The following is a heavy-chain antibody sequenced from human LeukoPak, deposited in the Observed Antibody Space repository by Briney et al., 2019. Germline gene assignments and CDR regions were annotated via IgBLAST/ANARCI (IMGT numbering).Heavy chain of an antibody. CDR1: GYSFTNYW. CDR3: ARHLTTCNFDS. CDR2: IYPGDSDT. V-gene: IGHV5-51*01. D-gene: IGHD4/OR15-4a*01. Sequence: GESLKISCECSGYSFTNYWIGWVRQMPGKGLEWMGIIYPGDSDTRYSPSFQGLVTISADKSISTAYLQWSSLKASDTAMYYCARHLTTCNFDSWGQGTLVTVSS. J-gene: IGHJ4*02.